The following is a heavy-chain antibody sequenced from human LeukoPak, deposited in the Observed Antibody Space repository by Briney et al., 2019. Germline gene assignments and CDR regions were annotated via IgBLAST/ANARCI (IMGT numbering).Heavy chain of an antibody. Sequence: GGSLRLSCAASGFTFSSYAMHWVRQAPGKGLEWVAVMSDDGSNKYYADSVKGRFTISRDNSKNTLYLQMNSLRAEDTAVYYCARFIAAAGPVDYWGQGTLVTVSS. J-gene: IGHJ4*02. CDR2: MSDDGSNK. D-gene: IGHD6-13*01. V-gene: IGHV3-30*04. CDR1: GFTFSSYA. CDR3: ARFIAAAGPVDY.